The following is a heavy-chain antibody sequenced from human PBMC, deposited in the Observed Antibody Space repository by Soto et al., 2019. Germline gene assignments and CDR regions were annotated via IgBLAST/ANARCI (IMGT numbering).Heavy chain of an antibody. J-gene: IGHJ4*02. CDR3: AREPFYCSGGSCYSGEGEY. V-gene: IGHV3-74*01. CDR2: INSDGSTT. D-gene: IGHD2-15*01. Sequence: EVQLVESGGGLVQPGGSLRLSCAASGFTFSSYWMHWVRQAPGKGLVWVSRINSDGSTTSYADSVKGRFTISRDNAENTLYLQMNSLRAEDTAVYYCAREPFYCSGGSCYSGEGEYWGQGTLVTVSS. CDR1: GFTFSSYW.